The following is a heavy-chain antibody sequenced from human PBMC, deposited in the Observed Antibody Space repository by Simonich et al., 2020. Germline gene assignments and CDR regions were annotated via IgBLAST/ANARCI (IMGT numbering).Heavy chain of an antibody. CDR3: RGYCSNTSCYDY. CDR1: GYSISSGYY. J-gene: IGHJ4*02. CDR2: IYHSWIT. Sequence: QVQLQESGPGLVKPSETLSLTCAVSGYSISSGYYWGWIRQPPGKGLEWIGSIYHSWITYYNPSLKSRVTISVDTSKNQFSLKLSSVTAADTAVYYCRGYCSNTSCYDYWGQGTLVTVSS. D-gene: IGHD2-2*01. V-gene: IGHV4-38-2*01.